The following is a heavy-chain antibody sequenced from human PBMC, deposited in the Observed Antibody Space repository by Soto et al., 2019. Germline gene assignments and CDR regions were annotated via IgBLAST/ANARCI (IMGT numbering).Heavy chain of an antibody. Sequence: GGSLRLSCRASGFTFKGYTMNWVRQAPGKGLEWVSSISSRSDYIHYADSVKGRFTISRDNAKNSLYLQMNSLRAEDTAVYYCARPYSSSWSPDAFDIWGQGTMVTVSS. V-gene: IGHV3-21*01. CDR2: ISSRSDYI. J-gene: IGHJ3*02. CDR3: ARPYSSSWSPDAFDI. D-gene: IGHD6-13*01. CDR1: GFTFKGYT.